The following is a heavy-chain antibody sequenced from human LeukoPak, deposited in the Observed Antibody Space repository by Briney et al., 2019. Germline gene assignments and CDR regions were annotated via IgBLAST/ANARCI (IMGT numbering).Heavy chain of an antibody. CDR2: IWYDGSNK. J-gene: IGHJ4*02. CDR3: ARATAGFDY. V-gene: IGHV3-33*08. Sequence: GGSLRLSCAASGSTFSSYAMSWVRQAPGKGLEWVAVIWYDGSNKYYADSVKGRFTISRDNSKNTLYLQMNSLRAEDTAVYYCARATAGFDYWGQGTLVTVSS. D-gene: IGHD6-13*01. CDR1: GSTFSSYA.